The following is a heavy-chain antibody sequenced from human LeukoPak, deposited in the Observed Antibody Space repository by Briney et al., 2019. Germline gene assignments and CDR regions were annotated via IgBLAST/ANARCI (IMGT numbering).Heavy chain of an antibody. CDR3: TRDGSSGWYLDY. CDR1: GFTFGDYA. V-gene: IGHV3-49*03. J-gene: IGHJ4*02. D-gene: IGHD6-19*01. Sequence: GGSLRLSCTASGFTFGDYAMSWFRQAPGKGLEWVGFIGSKAYGGTTEYAASVKGRFTISRDDSKSIAYLQMNSLKTEDTAVYYCTRDGSSGWYLDYWGQGTLVTVSS. CDR2: IGSKAYGGTT.